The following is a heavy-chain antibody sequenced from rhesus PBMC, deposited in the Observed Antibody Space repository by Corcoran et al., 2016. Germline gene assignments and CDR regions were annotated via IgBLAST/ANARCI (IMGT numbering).Heavy chain of an antibody. CDR3: TAGTVYAFDF. CDR2: ISESGGTI. J-gene: IGHJ3*01. Sequence: DVQLVESGGGLVNPGGSLRLSCVALGLTVSSYVMHWVRQAPGKGLEWVSVISESGGTIYYADSVKGRFTISRDNAKNSLFLQMNSLRAEDTAVYYCTAGTVYAFDFWGQGLRVTVSS. D-gene: IGHD5-24*01. CDR1: GLTVSSYV. V-gene: IGHV3S26*01.